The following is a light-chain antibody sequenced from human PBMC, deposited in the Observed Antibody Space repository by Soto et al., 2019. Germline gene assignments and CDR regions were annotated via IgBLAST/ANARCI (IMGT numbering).Light chain of an antibody. J-gene: IGKJ1*01. V-gene: IGKV3-20*01. CDR1: QSVSSSY. Sequence: EIVLTQSPGTLSLSPGERATLSCRASQSVSSSYLAWYQQKHGQAPRLLIYGASSRATCIPDRFSGSGSGTDFTLTISRLEPEDFAVYYCQQYGSSPRTFGQGTKVEIK. CDR3: QQYGSSPRT. CDR2: GAS.